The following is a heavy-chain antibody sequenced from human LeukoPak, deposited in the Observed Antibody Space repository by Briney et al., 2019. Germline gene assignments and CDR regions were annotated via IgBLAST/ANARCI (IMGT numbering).Heavy chain of an antibody. CDR1: GYTFTGYY. J-gene: IGHJ6*02. CDR2: INPNSGGT. D-gene: IGHD3-10*01. Sequence: GASVKDSCKASGYTFTGYYMQWVRQAPGQGLEWMGWINPNSGGTNYTQKFQGRVTMTRDTSISTAYMELSRLRSDDTAVYYCARAHRDITMVRGVIYYYYGMDVWGQGTTVTVSS. V-gene: IGHV1-2*02. CDR3: ARAHRDITMVRGVIYYYYGMDV.